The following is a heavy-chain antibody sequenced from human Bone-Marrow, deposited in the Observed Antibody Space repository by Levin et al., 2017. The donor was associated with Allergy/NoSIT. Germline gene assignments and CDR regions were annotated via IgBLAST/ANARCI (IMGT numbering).Heavy chain of an antibody. CDR2: ISTNGVA. V-gene: IGHV4-61*09. J-gene: IGHJ3*01. CDR1: GDSVTAGIYY. CDR3: ARDPATYCGSNCSSRGV. Sequence: SETLSLTCSVSGDSVTAGIYYWSWIRQPAQKGLEWIGHISTNGVAYYRPSLESRLTISLETSKNQVTLRLTSVTAADAAGYYCARDPATYCGSNCSSRGVWGQGTMVTVSS. D-gene: IGHD2-21*01.